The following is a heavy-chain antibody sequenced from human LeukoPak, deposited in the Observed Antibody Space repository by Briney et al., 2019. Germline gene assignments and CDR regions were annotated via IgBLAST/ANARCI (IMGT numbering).Heavy chain of an antibody. V-gene: IGHV1-2*02. D-gene: IGHD3-16*01. Sequence: GASVKVSCKASGYTFTGYYLHWVRQAPGQGLEWMGWINPNSGGTNYAQKFQGRVTMTSDTSISTAYMELSRLRSDATAVYYCARERGDPPYYYYYYMDVWGKGTTVTVSS. J-gene: IGHJ6*03. CDR3: ARERGDPPYYYYYYMDV. CDR2: INPNSGGT. CDR1: GYTFTGYY.